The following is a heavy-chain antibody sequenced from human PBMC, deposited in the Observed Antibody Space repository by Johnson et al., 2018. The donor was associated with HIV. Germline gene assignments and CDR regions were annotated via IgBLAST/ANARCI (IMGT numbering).Heavy chain of an antibody. CDR2: ISSSGYTI. CDR3: AREIIVGPTTSDSDAFDI. J-gene: IGHJ3*02. CDR1: GFTFSDYE. D-gene: IGHD1-26*01. V-gene: IGHV3-48*03. Sequence: EQLVESGGGLVQPGGSPRLSCAASGFTFSDYELNWVRQAPGKGLQWVSYISSSGYTIYYADSVKGRFTISRDNAKNSLFLQMNSLRAEDMAVYYCAREIIVGPTTSDSDAFDIWGQGTIVSVSS.